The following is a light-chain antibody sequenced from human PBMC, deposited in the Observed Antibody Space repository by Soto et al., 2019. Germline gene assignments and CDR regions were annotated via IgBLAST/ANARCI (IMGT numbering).Light chain of an antibody. CDR2: KAP. J-gene: IGKJ1*01. Sequence: DIQMTQSPSTLSASVGDGVTITCRASQTITTSLAWYQQKPGKAPKLLIYKAPSLESGVPSRFSGSGSGTEFTLTISSLQPDYFATYYCQQYDSYSVRTFGQGTKVEI. CDR3: QQYDSYSVRT. V-gene: IGKV1-5*03. CDR1: QTITTS.